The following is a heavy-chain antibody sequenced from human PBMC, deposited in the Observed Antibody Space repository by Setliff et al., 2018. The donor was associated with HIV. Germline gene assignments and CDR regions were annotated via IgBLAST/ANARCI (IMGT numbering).Heavy chain of an antibody. Sequence: GASVKVSCKASGGTFNNYAISWVRQAPGQGLEWVGGIIPLFGTTNYTLKFQGRVTMTANESTNTAHMELYSLRSADTAMYYCSTVFYYDSESFSLDYWGQGMLVTVSS. CDR3: STVFYYDSESFSLDY. D-gene: IGHD3-10*01. V-gene: IGHV1-69*13. CDR2: IIPLFGTT. CDR1: GGTFNNYA. J-gene: IGHJ4*02.